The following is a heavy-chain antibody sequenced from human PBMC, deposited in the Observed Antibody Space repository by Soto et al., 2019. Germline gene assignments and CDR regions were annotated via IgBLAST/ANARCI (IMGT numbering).Heavy chain of an antibody. CDR1: GFSLTTDRVG. V-gene: IGHV2-5*02. CDR3: AHAYGGRALY. CDR2: IYWDDSK. D-gene: IGHD1-26*01. J-gene: IGHJ4*02. Sequence: QITLKESGPTLVKPTQTLTLTCTFSGFSLTTDRVGVGWIRQPPGEALEWLAVIYWDDSKTYRPSLESRLTITKDTSKNQVALTMTNMDSLDNATYYCAHAYGGRALYWGQGTLVTVSS.